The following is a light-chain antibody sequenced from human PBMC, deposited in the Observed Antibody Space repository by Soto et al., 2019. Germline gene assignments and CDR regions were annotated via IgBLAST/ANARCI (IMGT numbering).Light chain of an antibody. Sequence: ELTQPPSVSVAPGQTATISCGGNNVGSKVVHWYQQKPGQAPVLVVYDDTYRPSGIPERFSGSNSGNTATLTISRVEAGDEADYYCQVWHIGSYRVFGGGTQLTVL. J-gene: IGLJ3*02. CDR3: QVWHIGSYRV. CDR1: NVGSKV. V-gene: IGLV3-21*02. CDR2: DDT.